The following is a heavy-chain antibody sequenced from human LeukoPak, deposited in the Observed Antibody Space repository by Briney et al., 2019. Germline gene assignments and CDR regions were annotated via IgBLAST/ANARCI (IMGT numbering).Heavy chain of an antibody. CDR1: GFTFGDHY. J-gene: IGHJ6*02. CDR3: ARGYHSFDV. V-gene: IGHV3-72*01. Sequence: GGSLRLSCAVSGFTFGDHYMDWVRQAPGKGLEWVGRTRNKANSYTTVYAASVQGRFTVSRDDTKNSLYLQMYSLKTEDTAVYYCARGYHSFDVWGQGTTVTVSS. D-gene: IGHD1-26*01. CDR2: TRNKANSYTT.